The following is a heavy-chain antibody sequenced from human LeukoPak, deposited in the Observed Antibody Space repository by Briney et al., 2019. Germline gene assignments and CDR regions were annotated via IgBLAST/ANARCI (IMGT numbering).Heavy chain of an antibody. CDR2: ISGSGGST. CDR1: GFTFSSYA. Sequence: GGSLRLSCAASGFTFSSYAMSWVRQAPGKGLEWVSAISGSGGSTYYADSVNGRFTISRDNSKNTLYLQMNSLRAEDTAVYYCAKGIFGVVITLDYWGQGTLVTVSS. J-gene: IGHJ4*02. D-gene: IGHD3-3*01. V-gene: IGHV3-23*01. CDR3: AKGIFGVVITLDY.